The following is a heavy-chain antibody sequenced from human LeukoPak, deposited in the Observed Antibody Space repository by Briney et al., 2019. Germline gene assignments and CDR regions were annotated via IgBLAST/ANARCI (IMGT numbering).Heavy chain of an antibody. CDR3: ARSIAAASTPNWFDP. V-gene: IGHV4-59*08. CDR2: IYYSGST. D-gene: IGHD6-13*01. Sequence: SETLSLTCTVSGGSISNYYWSWIRQPPGKGLEWIGYIYYSGSTNYNPSLKSRVSVSGDTSKNQFSLKLSSVTAADTAVYYCARSIAAASTPNWFDPWGQGTLVTVSS. J-gene: IGHJ5*02. CDR1: GGSISNYY.